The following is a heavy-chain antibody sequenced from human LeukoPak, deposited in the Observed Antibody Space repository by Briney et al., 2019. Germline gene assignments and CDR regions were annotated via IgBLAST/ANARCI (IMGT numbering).Heavy chain of an antibody. Sequence: ASVKVSCKASGGTFSSYAISWVRQAPGQGLEWMGWINPNSGGTNYAQKFQGRVTMTRDTSISTAYMELSRLRSDDTAVYYCARLILYCSGGSCYSGRENAFDIWGQGTMVTVSS. D-gene: IGHD2-15*01. J-gene: IGHJ3*02. CDR3: ARLILYCSGGSCYSGRENAFDI. V-gene: IGHV1-2*02. CDR1: GGTFSSYA. CDR2: INPNSGGT.